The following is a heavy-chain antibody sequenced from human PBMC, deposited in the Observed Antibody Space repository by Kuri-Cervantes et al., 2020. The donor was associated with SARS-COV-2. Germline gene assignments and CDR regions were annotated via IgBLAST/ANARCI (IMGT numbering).Heavy chain of an antibody. CDR2: IYYSGST. V-gene: IGHV4-39*01. CDR3: ARVLRTASFDF. D-gene: IGHD3-16*01. J-gene: IGHJ4*02. CDR1: GDSITSSSYY. Sequence: SETLSLTCTVSGDSITSSSYYWGWIRQPPGKGLEWIGNIYYSGSTYYSPSLKSRVTISMDTSKDQFSLKLSSVTAADTAVYYCARVLRTASFDFWGQGTLVTVSS.